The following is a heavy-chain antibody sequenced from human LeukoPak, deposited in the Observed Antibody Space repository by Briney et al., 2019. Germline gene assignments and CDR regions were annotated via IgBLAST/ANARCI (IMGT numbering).Heavy chain of an antibody. V-gene: IGHV3-9*01. D-gene: IGHD4-17*01. CDR3: ARDRPTVTTAYYYYYYGMDV. CDR2: ISWNSGSI. J-gene: IGHJ6*02. Sequence: GRSLRLSCAASGFTFDDYAMHWVRQAPGKGLEWVSGISWNSGSIGYADSVKGRFTISRDNAKNSLYLQMNSLRAEDTAVYYCARDRPTVTTAYYYYYYGMDVWGQGTTVTVSS. CDR1: GFTFDDYA.